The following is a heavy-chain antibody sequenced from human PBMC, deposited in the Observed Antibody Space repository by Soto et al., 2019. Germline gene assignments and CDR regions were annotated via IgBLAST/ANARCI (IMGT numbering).Heavy chain of an antibody. D-gene: IGHD5-12*01. V-gene: IGHV1-2*04. CDR3: ARLCGKVDIVATTTYYYFDY. CDR1: GYTFTGYY. Sequence: QVQLVQSGAEVKKPGASVKVSCKASGYTFTGYYMHWVRQAPGQGLEWMGWINPNSGGTNYEQKFQGWVTMTRDTSISTAYMELSRLRSDDTAVYYCARLCGKVDIVATTTYYYFDYWGQGTLVTVSS. J-gene: IGHJ4*02. CDR2: INPNSGGT.